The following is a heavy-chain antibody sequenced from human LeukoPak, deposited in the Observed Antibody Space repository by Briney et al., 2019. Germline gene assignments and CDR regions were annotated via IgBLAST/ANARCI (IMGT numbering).Heavy chain of an antibody. J-gene: IGHJ4*02. D-gene: IGHD3-10*01. CDR3: ARDAKYYYGSRTYFFFEY. Sequence: PSETLSLTCTVSGDSFSTYYWSWIRQPAGKGLEWIGHIYTSGTTNYNPSLKSRVTMSIDTSKNQFSLKLSSITAADTAVYYCARDAKYYYGSRTYFFFEYWGQGTLVTVSS. V-gene: IGHV4-4*07. CDR1: GDSFSTYY. CDR2: IYTSGTT.